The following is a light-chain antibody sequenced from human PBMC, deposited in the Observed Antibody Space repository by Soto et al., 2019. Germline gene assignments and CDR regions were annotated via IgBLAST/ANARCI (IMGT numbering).Light chain of an antibody. V-gene: IGKV3-20*01. Sequence: PGERATLSCRASQRVSNNYLAWYQQKPGQAPRLLIYGASRRATGIPDRFSGSGSGTDFTLTISRLEPEDFAVYSCQQYGSSPLTFGGGTKVEIK. CDR3: QQYGSSPLT. CDR2: GAS. J-gene: IGKJ4*01. CDR1: QRVSNNY.